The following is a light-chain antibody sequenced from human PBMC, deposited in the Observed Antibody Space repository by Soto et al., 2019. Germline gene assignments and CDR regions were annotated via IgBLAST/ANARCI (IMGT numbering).Light chain of an antibody. Sequence: EIVLTQSPGTLSLSPGERATLSCRASQSVSSNYLAWYQQKRGQAPRLLIYGASSRATGIPTRFSGSGSGTDFTLTISRLETEDFTVYYCQQYDTSPRTCGQGTKVEI. CDR2: GAS. V-gene: IGKV3-20*01. CDR3: QQYDTSPRT. J-gene: IGKJ1*01. CDR1: QSVSSNY.